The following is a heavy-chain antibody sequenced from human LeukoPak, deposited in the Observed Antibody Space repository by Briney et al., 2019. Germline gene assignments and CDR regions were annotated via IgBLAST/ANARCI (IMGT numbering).Heavy chain of an antibody. CDR2: IYSSGTT. D-gene: IGHD2-2*01. J-gene: IGHJ4*02. CDR3: AAWRRRIEYPFDY. Sequence: PSETLSLTCTVSGGSVTSNYWSWIRQPADKGLEWIGRIYSSGTTNYNPSLKSRVTISADTSKNQLSLKLTSVTAADTAVYYCAAWRRRIEYPFDYWGQGTLVTVSS. V-gene: IGHV4-4*07. CDR1: GGSVTSNY.